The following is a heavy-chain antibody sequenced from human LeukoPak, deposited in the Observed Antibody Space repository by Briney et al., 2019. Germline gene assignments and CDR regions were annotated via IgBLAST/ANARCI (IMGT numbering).Heavy chain of an antibody. CDR3: ARHPYYDILTGYPNWFDP. V-gene: IGHV4-59*08. D-gene: IGHD3-9*01. CDR2: IYYSGST. Sequence: SETLSLTCTVSGGSISSYYWSWIRQPPGKGLEWIGYIYYSGSTNYNPFLKSRVTISVDTSKNQFSLELSSVTAADTAVYYCARHPYYDILTGYPNWFDPWGQGTLVTVSS. J-gene: IGHJ5*02. CDR1: GGSISSYY.